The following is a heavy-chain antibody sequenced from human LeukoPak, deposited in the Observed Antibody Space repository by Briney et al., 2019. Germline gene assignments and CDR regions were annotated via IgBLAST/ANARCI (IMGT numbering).Heavy chain of an antibody. CDR3: ARQASMDSSGYVAAFDI. V-gene: IGHV5-51*01. J-gene: IGHJ3*02. CDR1: GYSFTSYW. D-gene: IGHD3-22*01. CDR2: IYPGDSDT. Sequence: GESLKISCKGSGYSFTSYWIGWVRQMPGKGLEWMGIIYPGDSDTRYSPSFQGQVTISADKSISTAYLQWSSLKASDTAMYYCARQASMDSSGYVAAFDIWGQGIMVTVSS.